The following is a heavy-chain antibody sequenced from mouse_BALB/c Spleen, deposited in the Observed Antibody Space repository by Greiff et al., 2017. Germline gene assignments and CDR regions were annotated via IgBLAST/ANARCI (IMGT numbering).Heavy chain of an antibody. CDR3: ARRGNYFYAMDY. CDR2: ISYSGST. Sequence: EVQLQQSGPGLVKPSQSLSLTCTVTGYSITSDYAWNWIRQFPGNKLEWMGYISYSGSTSYNPSLKSRISITRDTSKNQFFLQLNSVTTEDTATYYCARRGNYFYAMDYWGQGTSVTVSS. V-gene: IGHV3-2*02. D-gene: IGHD2-1*01. J-gene: IGHJ4*01. CDR1: GYSITSDYA.